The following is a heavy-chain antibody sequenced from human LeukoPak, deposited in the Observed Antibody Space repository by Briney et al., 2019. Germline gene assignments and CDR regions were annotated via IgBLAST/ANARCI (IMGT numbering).Heavy chain of an antibody. Sequence: ASVNVSCKASGYTFTGYYMHWVRQAPGQELEWMGWINPNSGGTNYAQKFQGRVAMTRDTSISTAYMELSRLRSDDTAVYYCARGDILTGYYPLGYWGQGTLVTVSS. D-gene: IGHD3-9*01. V-gene: IGHV1-2*02. CDR2: INPNSGGT. CDR3: ARGDILTGYYPLGY. J-gene: IGHJ4*02. CDR1: GYTFTGYY.